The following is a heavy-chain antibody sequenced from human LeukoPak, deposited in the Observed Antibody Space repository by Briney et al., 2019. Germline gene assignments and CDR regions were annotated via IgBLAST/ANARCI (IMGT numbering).Heavy chain of an antibody. J-gene: IGHJ4*02. CDR1: GFTFTTYA. Sequence: GGSLRLSCAASGFTFTTYAMSWVRQAPGKGLEWVSGISASGGSTYYADSVKGRVTISRDNSKNTVYLQMNSLRVEDTAVYYCAKAVWARYCTGVTRYSDYWGQGTLVTVSS. CDR2: ISASGGST. CDR3: AKAVWARYCTGVTRYSDY. D-gene: IGHD2-8*02. V-gene: IGHV3-23*01.